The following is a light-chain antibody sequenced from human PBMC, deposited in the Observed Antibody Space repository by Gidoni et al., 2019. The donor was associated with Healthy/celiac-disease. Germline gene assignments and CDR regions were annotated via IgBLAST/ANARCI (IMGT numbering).Light chain of an antibody. Sequence: QSVLTQPPSVSGAPGQRVTISCTGSSSNIGAGYDVNWYQQLPGPAPKLPLYGNSNRPAGVPDRFSGSKSGTSASLAITGLQAEDEADYYCQSYDSSLSGWVFGGGTKLTVL. CDR1: SSNIGAGYD. J-gene: IGLJ3*02. CDR3: QSYDSSLSGWV. CDR2: GNS. V-gene: IGLV1-40*01.